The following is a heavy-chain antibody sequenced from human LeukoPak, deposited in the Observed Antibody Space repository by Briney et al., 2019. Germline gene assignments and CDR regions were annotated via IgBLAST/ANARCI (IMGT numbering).Heavy chain of an antibody. CDR2: IRYDGSNK. D-gene: IGHD3-10*01. Sequence: GGSLRLSCAASGFTFSSYGMHWVRQAPGKGLEWVAFIRYDGSNKYYADSVKGRFTISRDNSKNTLYLQMNSLRAEDTAVYYCAKDGYRNYYSSGSPLSWGQGTLVTVSS. V-gene: IGHV3-30*02. CDR3: AKDGYRNYYSSGSPLS. J-gene: IGHJ4*02. CDR1: GFTFSSYG.